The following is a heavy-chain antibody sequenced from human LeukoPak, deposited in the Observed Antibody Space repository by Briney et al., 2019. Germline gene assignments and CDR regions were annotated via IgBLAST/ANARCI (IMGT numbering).Heavy chain of an antibody. CDR2: ISSSGSTI. V-gene: IGHV3-11*01. Sequence: GGSLRLSCAASGFTFSDYYMSWIRQAPGKGLEWVSYISSSGSTIYYADSVKGRFTISRDNAKNSLYLQMNSLRAEDTAVYYCARWLWGSSGYYPPPNRFDPWGQGTLVTVSS. CDR3: ARWLWGSSGYYPPPNRFDP. D-gene: IGHD3-22*01. CDR1: GFTFSDYY. J-gene: IGHJ5*02.